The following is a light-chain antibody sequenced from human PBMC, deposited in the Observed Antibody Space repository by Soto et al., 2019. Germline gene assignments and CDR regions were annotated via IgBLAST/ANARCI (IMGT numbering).Light chain of an antibody. CDR3: QQSET. V-gene: IGKV1-5*03. Sequence: DIQMTQSPSTLSASVGDRVTITCRASQSISSWLAWYQQKPGKAPKLLIYKASSLESVVPSRFSGSGSGTEFTLTISSLQPDDFATYYCQQSETFGQGTKVEIK. J-gene: IGKJ1*01. CDR1: QSISSW. CDR2: KAS.